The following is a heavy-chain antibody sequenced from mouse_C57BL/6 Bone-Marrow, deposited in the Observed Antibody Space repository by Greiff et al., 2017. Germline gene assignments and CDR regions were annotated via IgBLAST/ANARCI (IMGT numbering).Heavy chain of an antibody. D-gene: IGHD2-2*01. J-gene: IGHJ3*01. CDR3: TRTYGYGVGFAY. CDR2: IDPETGGT. Sequence: QVQLQQSGAELVRPGASVTLSCKASGYTFTDYEMHWVKQTPVHGLEWIGAIDPETGGTAYNKKFKGKAILTADKSSSTAYMELRSLPSEDSAVYYCTRTYGYGVGFAYWGQGTLVTVSA. CDR1: GYTFTDYE. V-gene: IGHV1-15*01.